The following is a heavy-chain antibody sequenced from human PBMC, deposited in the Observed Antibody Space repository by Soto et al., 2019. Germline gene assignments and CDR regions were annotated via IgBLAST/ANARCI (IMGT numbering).Heavy chain of an antibody. D-gene: IGHD6-13*01. CDR2: ISYDGSNK. J-gene: IGHJ6*02. Sequence: QVQLVESGGGVVQPGRSLRLSCAASGFTFSSYAMHWVRQAPGKGLEWVAVISYDGSNKYYADSVKGRFTISRDNSKNTLYLQMNSLRAEDTAVYYCARVKVQQPRRRDYYYYGMDVWGQGTTVTVSS. CDR3: ARVKVQQPRRRDYYYYGMDV. CDR1: GFTFSSYA. V-gene: IGHV3-30-3*01.